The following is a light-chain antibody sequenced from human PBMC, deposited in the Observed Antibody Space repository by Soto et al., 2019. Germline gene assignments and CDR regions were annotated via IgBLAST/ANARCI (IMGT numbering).Light chain of an antibody. Sequence: EIVMTQSPATLSVSPWERATLSFRASQSVSSNLAWYQQKPGQAPRLLIYGASTRATGIPARFSGSGSGTDFTLTISSLEPEDFAVYYCQQRSNWPSFGQGTRLEIK. V-gene: IGKV3-11*01. J-gene: IGKJ5*01. CDR3: QQRSNWPS. CDR2: GAS. CDR1: QSVSSN.